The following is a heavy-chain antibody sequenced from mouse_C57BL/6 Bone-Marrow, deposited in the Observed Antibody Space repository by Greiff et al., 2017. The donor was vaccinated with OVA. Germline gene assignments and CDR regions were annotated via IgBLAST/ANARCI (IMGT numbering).Heavy chain of an antibody. Sequence: VQLQQSVAELVRPGASVKLSCTASGFNIKNHYMHWVKQRPEQGLEWIGRIDPANGNTKYAPKFQGKATITADTSSNTAYLQLSSLTSEDTAIYYCATGYYCYPWFAYGGQGTLATVSA. CDR2: IDPANGNT. D-gene: IGHD2-12*01. CDR3: ATGYYCYPWFAY. V-gene: IGHV14-3*01. CDR1: GFNIKNHY. J-gene: IGHJ3*01.